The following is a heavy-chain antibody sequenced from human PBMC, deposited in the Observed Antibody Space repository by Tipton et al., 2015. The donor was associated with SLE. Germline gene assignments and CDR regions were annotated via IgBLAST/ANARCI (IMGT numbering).Heavy chain of an antibody. Sequence: LRLSRTVSGGSISSGSYYWSWIRQPAGKGLEWIGRIYTSGSTNYNPSLKSRVTISVDTSKNQFSLKLSSVTAADTAVYYCARGGRLVEGPMDVWGKGTTVTVSS. CDR3: ARGGRLVEGPMDV. CDR1: GGSISSGSYY. D-gene: IGHD6-19*01. CDR2: IYTSGST. V-gene: IGHV4-61*02. J-gene: IGHJ6*03.